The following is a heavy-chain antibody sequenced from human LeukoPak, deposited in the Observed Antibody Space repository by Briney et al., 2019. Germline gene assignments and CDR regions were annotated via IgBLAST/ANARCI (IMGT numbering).Heavy chain of an antibody. V-gene: IGHV3-66*01. CDR3: AVPRTYYYDSSGYQPRYFDY. CDR1: GFTVSGNY. D-gene: IGHD3-22*01. CDR2: IYSGGTT. Sequence: PGGSLRLSCAASGFTVSGNYMNWVRQAPGKGLEWVSVIYSGGTTYYADSVKGRFTISRDNSKNTLYLQLNSLRVEDTAVYYCAVPRTYYYDSSGYQPRYFDYWGQGTLVTVSS. J-gene: IGHJ4*02.